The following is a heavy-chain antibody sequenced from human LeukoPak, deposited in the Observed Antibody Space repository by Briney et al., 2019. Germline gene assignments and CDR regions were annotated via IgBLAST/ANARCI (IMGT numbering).Heavy chain of an antibody. D-gene: IGHD6-13*01. V-gene: IGHV3-23*01. CDR1: RVTFSNTT. CDR3: VRDLQRHYLGVAVAGRRRWFDP. J-gene: IGHJ5*02. Sequence: PGGSLRLSCAASRVTFSNTTTSWVRQAPGEGLESGSPITGTIATAHPPYSADSVKGRFTISRDNSRNTLYLQMNSLRAEDTAIYYCVRDLQRHYLGVAVAGRRRWFDPWGQGTLVTVSS. CDR2: ITGTIATAHPP.